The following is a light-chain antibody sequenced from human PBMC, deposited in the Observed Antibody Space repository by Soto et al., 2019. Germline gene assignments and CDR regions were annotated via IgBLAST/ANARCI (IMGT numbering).Light chain of an antibody. CDR2: DAS. CDR1: QGISNY. CDR3: QQYDDLPLT. J-gene: IGKJ4*01. Sequence: DIQMTQSPSSLSASVGDRVTITCQASQGISNYLNWYQQKPGKAPKLLIYDASNLETGVTSRFSGSGSGAHFTFTISSLQPEDIATYYCQQYDDLPLTFGGGTKVEIK. V-gene: IGKV1-33*01.